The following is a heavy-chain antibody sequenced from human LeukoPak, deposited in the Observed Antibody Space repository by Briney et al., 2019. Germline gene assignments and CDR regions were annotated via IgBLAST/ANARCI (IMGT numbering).Heavy chain of an antibody. J-gene: IGHJ4*02. CDR1: GFTFSDYY. Sequence: PGGSLRLSCAASGFTFSDYYKNWIRQAPGKGLEWVSSISGGSRTINYADSVKGRFTTSRDNAKNSLYLQVNSLRAEDTAVYYCARAGQSDYWGQGTLVTVSS. V-gene: IGHV3-11*01. CDR2: ISGGSRTI. CDR3: ARAGQSDY.